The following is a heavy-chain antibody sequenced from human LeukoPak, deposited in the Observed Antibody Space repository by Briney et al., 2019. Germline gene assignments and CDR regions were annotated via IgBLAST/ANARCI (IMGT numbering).Heavy chain of an antibody. V-gene: IGHV4-59*01. J-gene: IGHJ3*02. CDR3: ARDRPWGSGWYGNAFDI. D-gene: IGHD6-19*01. CDR2: IYYSGST. Sequence: SETLSLTCTASGGSISSYYWSWIRQPPGKGLEWIGYIYYSGSTNYNPSLKSRVTISVDTSKNQFSLKLSSVTAADTAVYYCARDRPWGSGWYGNAFDIWGQGTMVTVSS. CDR1: GGSISSYY.